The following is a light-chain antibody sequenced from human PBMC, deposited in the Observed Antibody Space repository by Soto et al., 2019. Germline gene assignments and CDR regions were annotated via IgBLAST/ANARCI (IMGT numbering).Light chain of an antibody. Sequence: QSVLTQPPSASGTPGQRVTISCSGSSSNIGRNTVNWYQQLPGTAPKLLIYGNNERPSGVPDRFSGSKSGTSASLAISGLQSEDEADYYCTAWDDGLTGYVFGTGTKLTVL. CDR2: GNN. CDR1: SSNIGRNT. J-gene: IGLJ1*01. CDR3: TAWDDGLTGYV. V-gene: IGLV1-44*01.